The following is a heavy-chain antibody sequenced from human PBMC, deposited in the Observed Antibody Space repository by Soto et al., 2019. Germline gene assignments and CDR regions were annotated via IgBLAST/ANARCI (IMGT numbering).Heavy chain of an antibody. CDR2: INPNSGGT. CDR3: ARDRLERYYDSSGDWYFDL. J-gene: IGHJ2*01. D-gene: IGHD3-22*01. Sequence: QVQLVQSGAEVKKPGASVKVSCKASGYTFTGYYMHWVRQAPGQGLEWMGWINPNSGGTNYAQKFQGWVTMTRDTSISKAYMELSRLRSDDTAVYYCARDRLERYYDSSGDWYFDLWGRGTLVTVSS. V-gene: IGHV1-2*04. CDR1: GYTFTGYY.